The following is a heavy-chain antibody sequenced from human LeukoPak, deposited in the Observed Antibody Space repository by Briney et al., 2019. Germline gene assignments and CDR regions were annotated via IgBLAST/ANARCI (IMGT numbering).Heavy chain of an antibody. V-gene: IGHV4-39*01. D-gene: IGHD6-6*01. CDR1: GGSISSDKYY. Sequence: LEALSLTCTVPGGSISSDKYYWGWTRQPPGKGLECMGSFYYSGAQSYNPSLQSRVTISVDMSKNRLSLEMSSVSAADAAVFYCARHTIATRPPSFGLWGRGTLVTVSS. CDR3: ARHTIATRPPSFGL. J-gene: IGHJ2*01. CDR2: FYYSGAQ.